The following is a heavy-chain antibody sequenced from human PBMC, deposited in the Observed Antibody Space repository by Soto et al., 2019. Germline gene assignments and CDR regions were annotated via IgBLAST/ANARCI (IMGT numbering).Heavy chain of an antibody. CDR2: IIPIFGTA. V-gene: IGHV1-69*13. D-gene: IGHD3-10*01. J-gene: IGHJ3*02. CDR3: ARVGSGSYYNGGAFDI. Sequence: SVKVSCKASGGTFSSYAISWVRQAPGQGLEWMGGIIPIFGTANYAQKFQGRVTITADESTSTAYMELSSLRSEDTAVYYCARVGSGSYYNGGAFDIWGQGTMVTVSS. CDR1: GGTFSSYA.